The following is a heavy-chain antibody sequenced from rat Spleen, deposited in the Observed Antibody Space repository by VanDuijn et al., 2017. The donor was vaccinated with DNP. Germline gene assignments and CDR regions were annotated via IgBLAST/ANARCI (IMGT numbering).Heavy chain of an antibody. Sequence: EVLLVESDGGLVQPGRSLKLSCIASGFIFSNYWMTWIRQAPGKGLEWVASITNTGDSTYYSDSVKGRFTISRDNAKSTLYLQMESLRSEDTATYYCAKDLLNFDYWGQGVMVTVSS. D-gene: IGHD2-5*01. CDR3: AKDLLNFDY. CDR2: ITNTGDST. CDR1: GFIFSNYW. V-gene: IGHV5-31*01. J-gene: IGHJ2*01.